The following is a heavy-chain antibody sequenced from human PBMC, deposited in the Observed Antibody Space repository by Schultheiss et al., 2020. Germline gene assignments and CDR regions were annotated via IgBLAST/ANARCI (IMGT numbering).Heavy chain of an antibody. V-gene: IGHV4-38-2*02. D-gene: IGHD2-15*01. CDR1: GFTFSSYG. J-gene: IGHJ3*02. Sequence: GSLRLSCAASGFTFSSYGMHWVRQPPGKGLEWIGSIYHSGSTYYNPSLKSRVTISADTSKNQFSLKLSSVTAADTAVYYCARELPRGGAFNIWGQGTMVTVSS. CDR2: IYHSGST. CDR3: ARELPRGGAFNI.